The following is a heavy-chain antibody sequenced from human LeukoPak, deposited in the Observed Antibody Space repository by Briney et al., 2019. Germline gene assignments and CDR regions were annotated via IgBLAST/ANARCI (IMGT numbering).Heavy chain of an antibody. CDR1: GGSISSCY. CDR3: ARVYSSGWYYFDY. Sequence: SETLSLTCTVSGGSISSCYWSWIRQPAGKGLEWIGRIYTSGSTNYNPSLKSRVTMSVDTSKNQFSLKLSSVTAADTAVYYCARVYSSGWYYFDYWGQGTLVTVSS. J-gene: IGHJ4*02. CDR2: IYTSGST. D-gene: IGHD6-19*01. V-gene: IGHV4-4*07.